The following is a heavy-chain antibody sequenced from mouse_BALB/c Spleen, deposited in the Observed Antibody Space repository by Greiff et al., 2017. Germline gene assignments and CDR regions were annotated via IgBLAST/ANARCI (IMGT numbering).Heavy chain of an antibody. CDR1: GYSITSGYY. CDR3: ARGDRYDGEGYFDY. V-gene: IGHV3-6*02. D-gene: IGHD2-14*01. J-gene: IGHJ2*01. CDR2: ISYDGSN. Sequence: VQLKESGPGLVKPSQSLSLTCSVTGYSITSGYYWNWIRQFPGNKLEWMGYISYDGSNNYNPSLKNRISITRDTSKNQFFLKLNSVTTEDTAKYYGARGDRYDGEGYFDYWGQGTTLTVSS.